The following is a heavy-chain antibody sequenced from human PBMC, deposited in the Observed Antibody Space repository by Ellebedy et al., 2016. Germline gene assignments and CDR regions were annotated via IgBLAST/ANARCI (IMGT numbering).Heavy chain of an antibody. CDR1: GFTVSSNY. D-gene: IGHD1-14*01. CDR2: IYAGGTI. CDR3: ARGNTIPGPEPLDY. V-gene: IGHV3-66*01. Sequence: GESLKISCAVSGFTVSSNYMSWVRQVPGKGLEWVSVIYAGGTIYYADSVKGRFTISRDNSKNTLYLQMNRLRAEDTAVYYCARGNTIPGPEPLDYWGQGTLITVSS. J-gene: IGHJ4*02.